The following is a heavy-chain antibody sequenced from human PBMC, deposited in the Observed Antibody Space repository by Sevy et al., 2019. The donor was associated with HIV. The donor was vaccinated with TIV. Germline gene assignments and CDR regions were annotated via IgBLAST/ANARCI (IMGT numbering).Heavy chain of an antibody. J-gene: IGHJ3*02. CDR3: ASDRVGRSSSSWDRIGGFDI. CDR2: ISAYNGNT. V-gene: IGHV1-18*01. CDR1: GYTFTSYG. D-gene: IGHD6-13*01. Sequence: ASVKVSCKASGYTFTSYGISWVRQAPGQGLEWMGWISAYNGNTNYAQKLQGRVTMTTDTSTSTAYMELRSLSSDDTAVYYCASDRVGRSSSSWDRIGGFDIWGQGTMVTVSS.